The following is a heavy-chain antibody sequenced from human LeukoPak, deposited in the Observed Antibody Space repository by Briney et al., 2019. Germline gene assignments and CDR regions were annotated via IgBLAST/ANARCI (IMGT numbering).Heavy chain of an antibody. V-gene: IGHV3-33*01. CDR2: KWYDGSNK. D-gene: IGHD3-22*01. CDR1: GFKFSSYG. CDR3: ARDPLESAYYHYYYYGMDV. J-gene: IGHJ6*02. Sequence: GGSLRLSCAASGFKFSSYGMHWVRQAPGKGLEWVAIKWYDGSNKYYADSVKGRFIISRGNSKNTLYLQMNSLRAEDTAVYYCARDPLESAYYHYYYYGMDVWGQGTTVTVSS.